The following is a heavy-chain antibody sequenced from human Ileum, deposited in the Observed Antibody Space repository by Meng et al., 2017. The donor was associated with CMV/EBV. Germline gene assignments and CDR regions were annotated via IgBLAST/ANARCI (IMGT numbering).Heavy chain of an antibody. CDR2: LASDGTT. Sequence: GESLKISCAASGFSFSVFWMHWVRQVPGKRLEWVSRLASDGTTVYADSVKGRFTISRDDATSTLFLQMNSLRAEDKAVYYCARDGSYRFDYWGQGTLVTVSS. J-gene: IGHJ4*02. CDR1: GFSFSVFW. V-gene: IGHV3-74*01. D-gene: IGHD1-26*01. CDR3: ARDGSYRFDY.